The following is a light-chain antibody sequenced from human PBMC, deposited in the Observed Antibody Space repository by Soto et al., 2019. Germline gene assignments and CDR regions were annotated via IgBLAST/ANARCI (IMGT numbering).Light chain of an antibody. V-gene: IGKV3-11*01. J-gene: IGKJ1*01. Sequence: EIVLTQSPATLYLSPGERATLSCRASQSVSSYLAWYQQKPGQAPRLLIYDASNRATGIPARFSGCGSGTDFTLTISSLESEDSAVYYCQQRSNWPWTFGQGTKVEIK. CDR1: QSVSSY. CDR3: QQRSNWPWT. CDR2: DAS.